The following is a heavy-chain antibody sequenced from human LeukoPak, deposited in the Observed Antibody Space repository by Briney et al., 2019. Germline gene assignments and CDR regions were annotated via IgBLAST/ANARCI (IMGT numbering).Heavy chain of an antibody. Sequence: SSETLSLTCTVSGGSISSYYWSWIRQSPGKGLEWIGRIYTSGSTNYNPSLKSRVTISVDTSKNQFSLKLSSVTAADTAVYYCARTELTMIVVVTTPYYFDYWGQGTLVTVSS. V-gene: IGHV4-4*07. CDR3: ARTELTMIVVVTTPYYFDY. J-gene: IGHJ4*02. CDR1: GGSISSYY. CDR2: IYTSGST. D-gene: IGHD3-22*01.